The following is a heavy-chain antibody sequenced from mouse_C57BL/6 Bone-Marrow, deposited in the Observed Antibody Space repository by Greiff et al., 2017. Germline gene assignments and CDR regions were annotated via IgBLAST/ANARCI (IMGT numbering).Heavy chain of an antibody. V-gene: IGHV1-26*01. CDR2: INPNNGGT. Sequence: VQLQQSGPELVKPGASVKISCKASGYTFTDYYMNWVKQSHGKSLEWIGDINPNNGGTSYNQKFKGKATLTVDKSSSTAYMELRSLTSEDSAVYYCARERGYDEGYFDVWGTGTTVTVSS. CDR3: ARERGYDEGYFDV. D-gene: IGHD2-2*01. CDR1: GYTFTDYY. J-gene: IGHJ1*03.